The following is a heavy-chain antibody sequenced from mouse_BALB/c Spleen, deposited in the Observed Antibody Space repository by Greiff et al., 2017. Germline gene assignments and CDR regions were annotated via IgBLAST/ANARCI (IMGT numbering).Heavy chain of an antibody. CDR1: GYTFTSYV. D-gene: IGHD2-4*01. CDR3: ARTGITAWFAY. J-gene: IGHJ3*01. Sequence: EVQVVESGPELVKPGASVKMSCKASGYTFTSYVMHWVKQKPGQGLEWIGYINPYNDGTKYNEKFKGKATLTSDKSSSTAYMELSSLTSEDSAVYYCARTGITAWFAYWGQGTLVTVSA. CDR2: INPYNDGT. V-gene: IGHV1-14*01.